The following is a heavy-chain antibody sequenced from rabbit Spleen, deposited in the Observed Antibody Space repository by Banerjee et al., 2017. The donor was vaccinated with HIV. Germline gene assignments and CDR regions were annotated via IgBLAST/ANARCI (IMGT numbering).Heavy chain of an antibody. CDR3: ARFYAGYGDFGHAAM. J-gene: IGHJ3*01. D-gene: IGHD7-1*01. CDR1: AFSFSGSYW. V-gene: IGHV1S45*01. Sequence: QEQLEESGGDLVKPEGSLTLTCTASAFSFSGSYWMCWVRQAPGKGLEWIACIHGGSVNNIYYATWAKGRFTISKTSSTTVTLQMTSLTAADTATYFCARFYAGYGDFGHAAMWGQGTLVTV. CDR2: IHGGSVNNI.